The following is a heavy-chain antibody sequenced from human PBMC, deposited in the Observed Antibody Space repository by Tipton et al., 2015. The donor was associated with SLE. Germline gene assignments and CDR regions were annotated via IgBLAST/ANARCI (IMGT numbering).Heavy chain of an antibody. CDR2: IYYSGST. V-gene: IGHV4-59*11. Sequence: GLVKPSETLSLTCTVSGGSISSHYWSWIRQPPGKGLEWIGNIYYSGSTNYNPSLKSRVTISVDTSKNQFSLKLSSVTAADTAVYYCAREQLVRAFDIWGQGTMVTVSS. J-gene: IGHJ3*02. D-gene: IGHD6-6*01. CDR3: AREQLVRAFDI. CDR1: GGSISSHY.